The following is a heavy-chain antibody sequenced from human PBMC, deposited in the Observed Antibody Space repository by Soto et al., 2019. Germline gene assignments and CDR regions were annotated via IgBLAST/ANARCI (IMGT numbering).Heavy chain of an antibody. D-gene: IGHD2-2*01. CDR1: GFTFSRYY. CDR2: ISTTSTYT. CDR3: ARDDGLSSTNVKAFDI. V-gene: IGHV3-21*01. J-gene: IGHJ3*02. Sequence: GGSLRLSCAASGFTFSRYYMNWVRQAPGKGLEWVSSISTTSTYTHYADSLKGRFTISRDNAKKLLYLQMDSLRAEDTAVYYCARDDGLSSTNVKAFDIWGQGTKVT.